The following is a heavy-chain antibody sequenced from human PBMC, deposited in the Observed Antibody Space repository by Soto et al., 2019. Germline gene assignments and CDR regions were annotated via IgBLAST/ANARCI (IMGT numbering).Heavy chain of an antibody. V-gene: IGHV3-43*01. D-gene: IGHD5-18*01. J-gene: IGHJ4*02. CDR2: ISWDGGST. CDR3: AKDRRGYSYGFLDY. Sequence: GVSLRLSCAASGFPFDDYTMHWVRQAPGKGLEWVSLISWDGGSTYYADSVKGRFTISRDNSKNSLYLQMNSLRTEDTALYYCAKDRRGYSYGFLDYWGQGTLVTVSS. CDR1: GFPFDDYT.